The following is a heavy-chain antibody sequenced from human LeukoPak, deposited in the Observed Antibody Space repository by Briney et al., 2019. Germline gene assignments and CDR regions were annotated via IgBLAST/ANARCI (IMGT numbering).Heavy chain of an antibody. CDR3: AKTMTSSGDAFDI. J-gene: IGHJ3*02. D-gene: IGHD3-10*01. Sequence: SETRSLTCDVSGFSISSTNWWGWIRQPPGKGLEWIGYIYYTEGPNYNPSLKSRVTVSLDTSKNQFSMKLSSVTALDTAVYYCAKTMTSSGDAFDIWGQGTMVTVSS. CDR2: IYYTEGP. V-gene: IGHV4-28*06. CDR1: GFSISSTNW.